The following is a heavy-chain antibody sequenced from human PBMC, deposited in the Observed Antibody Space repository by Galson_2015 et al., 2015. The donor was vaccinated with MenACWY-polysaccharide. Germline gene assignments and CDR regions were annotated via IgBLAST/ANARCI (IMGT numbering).Heavy chain of an antibody. CDR3: AKAQYYDLLNDAFDI. Sequence: SLRLSCAASGFTFADYAMHWVRHAPGKGLEWVSGISWSSGSIGYADSVKGRFTISRDNSKNSLYLQMNSLRAEDTALYYCAKAQYYDLLNDAFDIWGQGTMVTVSS. D-gene: IGHD3-3*01. CDR2: ISWSSGSI. J-gene: IGHJ3*02. CDR1: GFTFADYA. V-gene: IGHV3-9*01.